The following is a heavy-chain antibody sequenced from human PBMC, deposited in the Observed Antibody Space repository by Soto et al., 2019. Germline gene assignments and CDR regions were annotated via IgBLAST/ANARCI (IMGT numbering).Heavy chain of an antibody. CDR2: IIPIFGTA. Sequence: ASVKVSCKASGGTFSSYAISWVRQAPGQGLEWMGGIIPIFGTANYAQKFQGRVTITADESTSTAYMELSSLRSEDTAVYYCAIEGSPQRTYSSGYYWGQGTLVTVSS. CDR3: AIEGSPQRTYSSGYY. J-gene: IGHJ4*02. CDR1: GGTFSSYA. D-gene: IGHD3-22*01. V-gene: IGHV1-69*13.